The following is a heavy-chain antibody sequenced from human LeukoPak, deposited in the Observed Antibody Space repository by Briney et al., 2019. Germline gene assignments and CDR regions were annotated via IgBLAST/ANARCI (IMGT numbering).Heavy chain of an antibody. V-gene: IGHV3-23*01. CDR3: AKDLSSGSSFDY. D-gene: IGHD6-19*01. Sequence: GGSLRLSCAASGFTFSSYAMSWVRQAPGKGLEWVSAISGSGGSTYYADSVKGRFAISRDNSKNTLYLQMNSLRAEDTAVYYCAKDLSSGSSFDYWGQGTLVTVSS. CDR2: ISGSGGST. J-gene: IGHJ4*02. CDR1: GFTFSSYA.